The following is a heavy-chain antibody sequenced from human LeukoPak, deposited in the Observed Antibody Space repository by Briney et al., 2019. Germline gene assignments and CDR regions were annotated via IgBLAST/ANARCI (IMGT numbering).Heavy chain of an antibody. V-gene: IGHV1-69*13. CDR3: VTARPDSGYDSCHDY. CDR1: GGTVSSYA. J-gene: IGHJ4*02. Sequence: SVKVSCKASGGTVSSYAISWVRQSPGQGLEWMGGIIPIFGTANYAQKFQGRVTITADESTSTAYMELSSLRSEDTAVYYCVTARPDSGYDSCHDYWGQGTLVTVSS. D-gene: IGHD5-12*01. CDR2: IIPIFGTA.